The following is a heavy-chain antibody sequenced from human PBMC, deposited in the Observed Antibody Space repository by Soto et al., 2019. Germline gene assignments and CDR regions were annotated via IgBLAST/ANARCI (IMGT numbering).Heavy chain of an antibody. D-gene: IGHD3-9*01. J-gene: IGHJ4*02. V-gene: IGHV2-5*02. CDR1: GFSLSSIALGMG. Sequence: SGPTLVNPTQTLTLTCSFSGFSLSSIALGMGVGWIRQPPGKALEWLALIYWDDDKRYSPSLKSRLTISKDTSQNQVVLTMTNMDAVDTGTYHCVHWNTGTRGTKFFDYWGQGTQVTVSS. CDR3: VHWNTGTRGTKFFDY. CDR2: IYWDDDK.